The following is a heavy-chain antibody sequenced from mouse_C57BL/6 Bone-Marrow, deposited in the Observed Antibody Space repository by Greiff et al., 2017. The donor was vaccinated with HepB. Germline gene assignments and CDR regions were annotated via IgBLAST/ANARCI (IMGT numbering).Heavy chain of an antibody. CDR1: GYTFTDYE. CDR2: IDPETGGT. J-gene: IGHJ4*01. D-gene: IGHD2-2*01. Sequence: QVQLQQSGAELVRPGASVTLSCKASGYTFTDYEMHWVKQTPVHGLEWIGAIDPETGGTAYNQKFKGKAILTADKSSSTAYMELRSLTSEDSAVYYCASSAMVRMRTFYYAMDYWGQGTSVTVSS. CDR3: ASSAMVRMRTFYYAMDY. V-gene: IGHV1-15*01.